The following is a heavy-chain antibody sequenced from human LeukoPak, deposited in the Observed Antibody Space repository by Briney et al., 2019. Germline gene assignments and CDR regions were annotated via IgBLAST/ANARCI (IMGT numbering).Heavy chain of an antibody. V-gene: IGHV4-59*12. D-gene: IGHD6-19*01. J-gene: IGHJ4*02. CDR1: GGSISSYY. CDR2: IYYSGST. CDR3: ARAQWLVYDY. Sequence: SETLSLTCTVSGGSISSYYWSWIRQPPGKGLEWIGNIYYSGSTNYNPSLKSRVTISVDTSKNQFSLKLSSVTAADTAVYYCARAQWLVYDYWGQGTLVTVSS.